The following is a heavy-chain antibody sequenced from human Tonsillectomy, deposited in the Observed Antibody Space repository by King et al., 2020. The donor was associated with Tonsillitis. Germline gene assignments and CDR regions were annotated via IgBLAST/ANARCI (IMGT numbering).Heavy chain of an antibody. CDR1: GFTFSSYA. V-gene: IGHV3-23*04. D-gene: IGHD6-6*01. CDR2: ISGSGGTT. Sequence: VQLVESGGGLVQPGGSLRLSCAASGFTFSSYAMSWVRQAPGKGLEWVSAISGSGGTTYYADSVKGRCTISRDNSKNMLYLQMNSLRAEDTAVYYCAKDLDSSSSHADYWGQGTLVTVSS. CDR3: AKDLDSSSSHADY. J-gene: IGHJ4*02.